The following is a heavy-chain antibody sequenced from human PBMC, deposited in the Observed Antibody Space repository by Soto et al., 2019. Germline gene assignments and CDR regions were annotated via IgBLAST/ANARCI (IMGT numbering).Heavy chain of an antibody. CDR1: GFTFSSYS. V-gene: IGHV3-48*02. CDR2: ISSSSSTI. Sequence: EVQLVESGGGLVQPGGSLRLSCAASGFTFSSYSMNWVRQAPGKGLEWVSYISSSSSTIYYADSVKGRFTISRDNAKNSLYLQMNSLRDEDTAVYYCASSPLVLYSYGTVDIWGQGTMVTVSS. D-gene: IGHD5-18*01. CDR3: ASSPLVLYSYGTVDI. J-gene: IGHJ3*02.